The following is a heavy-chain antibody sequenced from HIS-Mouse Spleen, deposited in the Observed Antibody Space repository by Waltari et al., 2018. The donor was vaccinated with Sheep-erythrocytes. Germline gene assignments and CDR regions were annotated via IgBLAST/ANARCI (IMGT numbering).Heavy chain of an antibody. CDR3: ASQPNWGYWYFDL. J-gene: IGHJ2*01. CDR1: GYSISSGYY. D-gene: IGHD7-27*01. V-gene: IGHV4-38-2*02. Sequence: QVQLQESGPGLVEPSETLSLTCTVSGYSISSGYYWGWIRQPPGKGLEWIGSIYQRWSTTSHPSLKGRVTISVDTSKNQFSLKLSSVTSADTAVYYCASQPNWGYWYFDLWGRGTLVTVSS. CDR2: IYQRWST.